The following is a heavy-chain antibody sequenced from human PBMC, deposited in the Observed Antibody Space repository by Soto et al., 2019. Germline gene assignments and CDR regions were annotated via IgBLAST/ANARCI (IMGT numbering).Heavy chain of an antibody. J-gene: IGHJ4*02. V-gene: IGHV3-74*01. CDR3: TRGGYEPFDY. D-gene: IGHD3-3*01. Sequence: GWSLRLSCASSVFSFSRFWMHWVRQAPGKGLVWVSRMNPEETTTNYADSVRGRFTISRDNARNTLYLQMNSLRAEDTAVYYCTRGGYEPFDYFGQGTLVTVSS. CDR1: VFSFSRFW. CDR2: MNPEETTT.